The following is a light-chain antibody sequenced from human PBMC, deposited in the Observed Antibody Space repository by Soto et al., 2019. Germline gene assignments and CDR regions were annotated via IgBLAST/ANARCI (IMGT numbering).Light chain of an antibody. CDR3: QQRSNWPLT. J-gene: IGKJ4*01. V-gene: IGKV3-11*01. CDR2: DVS. Sequence: EIVLTQSPATLSLSPGERATLSCRASPTARSYLAWYRQKPGQAPRLLIYDVSNRATGVPARFSGSGSETDFSLTISSLEPEDFAVYYCQQRSNWPLTFGGGTRVEIK. CDR1: PTARSY.